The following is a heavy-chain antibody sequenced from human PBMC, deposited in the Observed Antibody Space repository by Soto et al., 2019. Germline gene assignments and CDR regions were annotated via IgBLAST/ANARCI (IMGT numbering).Heavy chain of an antibody. J-gene: IGHJ5*02. Sequence: QVQLQESGPGLVKPSETLSLTCTVSGGSISSYYWSWIRQPPVQGLEWIGYIYYSGSTNYNPSLKSRVNISVDTSKNQCALKLGSVTAADTAVYYCARASYGDYENWFDPWGQGTLVTVSS. D-gene: IGHD4-17*01. V-gene: IGHV4-59*01. CDR3: ARASYGDYENWFDP. CDR2: IYYSGST. CDR1: GGSISSYY.